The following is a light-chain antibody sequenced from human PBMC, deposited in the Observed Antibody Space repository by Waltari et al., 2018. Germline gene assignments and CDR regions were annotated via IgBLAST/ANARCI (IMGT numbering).Light chain of an antibody. CDR2: VAS. CDR3: HQYNDGPPFN. Sequence: TLSPCTLSVSPVERAIIPCRASQSVTTNLAWYRQQPGQHPRLLIYVASTRATDIPARFSGSGSGTEFTLTITSLQSEDFAVYYCHQYNDGPPFNFGQGTKLEIK. V-gene: IGKV3-15*01. CDR1: QSVTTN. J-gene: IGKJ2*01.